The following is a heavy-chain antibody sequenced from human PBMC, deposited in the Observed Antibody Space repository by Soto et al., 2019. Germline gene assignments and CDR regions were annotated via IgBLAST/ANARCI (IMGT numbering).Heavy chain of an antibody. D-gene: IGHD6-6*01. CDR3: ARDRGSIAAPRPFDY. Sequence: QVQLVQSGAEVKKPGASVKVSCKASGYTFTSYGISWVRQAPGQGLEWMGWISAYNGNTNYAQKLQGRVTMTTDTSTSTDYMELRSLRSDDTAVYYCARDRGSIAAPRPFDYWGQGTLVTVSS. CDR2: ISAYNGNT. CDR1: GYTFTSYG. V-gene: IGHV1-18*01. J-gene: IGHJ4*02.